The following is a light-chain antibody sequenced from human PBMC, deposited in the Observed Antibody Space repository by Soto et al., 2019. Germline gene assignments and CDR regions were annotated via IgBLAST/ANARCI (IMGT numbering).Light chain of an antibody. J-gene: IGKJ1*01. CDR1: QSVSSK. CDR2: DES. CDR3: MQYSNWART. Sequence: EIVITPSPATLSVSPGERATLSCRANQSVSSKLAWYQQKPGQAPRLIIYDESIRATGFPARFSGSGSGTEFTLTISRMKSEDFAVYYCMQYSNWARTFGKGSKGDIK. V-gene: IGKV3-15*01.